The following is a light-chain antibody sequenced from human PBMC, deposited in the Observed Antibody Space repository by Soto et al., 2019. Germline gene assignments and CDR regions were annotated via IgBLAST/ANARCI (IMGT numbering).Light chain of an antibody. CDR1: SGHSNYA. V-gene: IGLV4-69*01. Sequence: QPVLTQSPSASASLGPSVKLTCTLSSGHSNYAIACHQQQPEKGPRYLMKLNSVGSHSKGDGSPDRFSGSSSGAERYLTIASLESEDEADYYCQTWGSGIVVFGGGTKLTVL. CDR3: QTWGSGIVV. CDR2: LNSVGSH. J-gene: IGLJ2*01.